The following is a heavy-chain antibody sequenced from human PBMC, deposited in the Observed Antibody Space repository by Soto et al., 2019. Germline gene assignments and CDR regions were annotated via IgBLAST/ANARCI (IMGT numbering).Heavy chain of an antibody. CDR1: GYTFTSYA. Sequence: ASVKVSCKASGYTFTSYAMHWVRQAPGQRLEWMGWINAGNGNTKYSQKFQGRVTITRDTSASTAYMELSSLRSEDTAVYYCARGGGAWIQLWLLDYWGQGTLVTVPS. CDR3: ARGGGAWIQLWLLDY. J-gene: IGHJ4*02. V-gene: IGHV1-3*01. CDR2: INAGNGNT. D-gene: IGHD5-18*01.